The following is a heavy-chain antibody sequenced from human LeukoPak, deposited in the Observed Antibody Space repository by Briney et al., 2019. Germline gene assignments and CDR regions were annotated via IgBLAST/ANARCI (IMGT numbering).Heavy chain of an antibody. CDR1: GYTFTSYG. J-gene: IGHJ4*02. CDR3: ARGDYYGSGSYSFLGSFDY. V-gene: IGHV1-18*01. Sequence: ASVKVSCKASGYTFTSYGISWVRQAPGQGLEWMGWISAYNGNTNYAQKLQGRVTMTTDTSTSTAYMELRSLRSDDTAVYYCARGDYYGSGSYSFLGSFDYWGQGTLVTVSS. CDR2: ISAYNGNT. D-gene: IGHD3-10*01.